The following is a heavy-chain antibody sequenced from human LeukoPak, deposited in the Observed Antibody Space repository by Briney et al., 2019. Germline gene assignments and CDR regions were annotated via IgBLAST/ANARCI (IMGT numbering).Heavy chain of an antibody. J-gene: IGHJ4*02. CDR3: ARGDYYGSGSYSD. Sequence: GGSLSLSCAASGFTFSSYAMHWVRQAPGKGLEYVSAISSNGGSTYYANSVKGRFTISRDNSKNTLYLQMGSLRAEDMAVYYCARGDYYGSGSYSDWGQGTLVTVSS. V-gene: IGHV3-64*01. CDR2: ISSNGGST. D-gene: IGHD3-10*01. CDR1: GFTFSSYA.